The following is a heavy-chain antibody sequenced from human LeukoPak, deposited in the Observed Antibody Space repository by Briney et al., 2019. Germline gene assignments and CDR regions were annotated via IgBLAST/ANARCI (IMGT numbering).Heavy chain of an antibody. J-gene: IGHJ4*02. Sequence: SETLSLTCAVYGGTFSGYFWNWVRQPAGMGLEWIGEINHSGSNKYRPSLKSRVTISVDTSKNQFSLNLNSVTAADTAVYYCARVPTSSWPSPDYWGQGTLVTVSS. CDR2: INHSGSN. D-gene: IGHD6-13*01. CDR1: GGTFSGYF. CDR3: ARVPTSSWPSPDY. V-gene: IGHV4-34*01.